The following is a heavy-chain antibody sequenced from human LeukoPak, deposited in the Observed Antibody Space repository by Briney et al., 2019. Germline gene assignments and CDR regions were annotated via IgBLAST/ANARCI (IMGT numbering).Heavy chain of an antibody. V-gene: IGHV3-9*01. J-gene: IGHJ4*02. Sequence: GRSLRLSCAASGFTFDDYAMHWVRQAPGKGLEWVSGISWNSGSIGYADSVKGRFTISRDNAKNSLYLQMNSLRAEDTAVYYCARDVGYDSSGYYYWGQGTLVTVSS. CDR2: ISWNSGSI. CDR1: GFTFDDYA. CDR3: ARDVGYDSSGYYY. D-gene: IGHD3-22*01.